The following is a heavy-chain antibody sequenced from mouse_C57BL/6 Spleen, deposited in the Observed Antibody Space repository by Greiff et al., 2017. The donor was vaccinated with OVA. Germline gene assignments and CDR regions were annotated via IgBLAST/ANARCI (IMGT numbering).Heavy chain of an antibody. CDR1: GYAFSSSW. CDR3: ARGGGEEGFAY. Sequence: QVQLKESGPELVKPGASVKISCKASGYAFSSSWMNWVKQRPGKGLEWIGRIYPGDGDTNYNGKFKGKATLTADKSSSTAYMQLSSLTSEDSAVYFCARGGGEEGFAYWGQGTLVTVSA. V-gene: IGHV1-82*01. J-gene: IGHJ3*01. D-gene: IGHD2-13*01. CDR2: IYPGDGDT.